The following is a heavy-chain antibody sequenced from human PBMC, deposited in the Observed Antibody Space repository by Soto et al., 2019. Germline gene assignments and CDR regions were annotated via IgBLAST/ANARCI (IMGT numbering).Heavy chain of an antibody. Sequence: QVQLQQWGAGLLKPSETLSLTCAVYGGSFVAYYWSWIRQPPGKGLEWIGEISHGGNTNYNPSLKSRVTISVDTSKNQFSLKLSSVTAADTAVYYCATSGRQQLVRRNWFDPWGQGALVIVSS. D-gene: IGHD6-13*01. CDR2: ISHGGNT. J-gene: IGHJ5*02. V-gene: IGHV4-34*01. CDR1: GGSFVAYY. CDR3: ATSGRQQLVRRNWFDP.